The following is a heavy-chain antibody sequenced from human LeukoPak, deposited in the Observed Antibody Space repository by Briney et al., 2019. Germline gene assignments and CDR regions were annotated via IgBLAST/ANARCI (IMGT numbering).Heavy chain of an antibody. J-gene: IGHJ4*02. D-gene: IGHD4/OR15-4a*01. V-gene: IGHV3-30-3*01. Sequence: GGSLRLSCAASGFTFSSYAMHWVRQAPGKGLEWVAVISYDGSNKYYADSVKGRSTISRDNSKNTLYLQMNSLRAEDTAVYYCARDHPRTLTTEFDYWGQGTLVTVSS. CDR3: ARDHPRTLTTEFDY. CDR1: GFTFSSYA. CDR2: ISYDGSNK.